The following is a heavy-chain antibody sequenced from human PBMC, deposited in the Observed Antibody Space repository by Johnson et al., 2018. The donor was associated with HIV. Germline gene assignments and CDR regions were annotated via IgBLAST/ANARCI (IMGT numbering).Heavy chain of an antibody. Sequence: VESGGSLRLSCVASGISFSSFGVHWVRQAPGKGLEWVSFIRFDGSGSYYEDSVTGRFTIYRDNAKNSLFLQMNSLRAEDTAVYYCAGDYSESGGYRLRAFDIWGQGTMVTVSS. CDR2: IRFDGSGS. CDR3: AGDYSESGGYRLRAFDI. D-gene: IGHD3-22*01. CDR1: GISFSSFG. J-gene: IGHJ3*02. V-gene: IGHV3-30*02.